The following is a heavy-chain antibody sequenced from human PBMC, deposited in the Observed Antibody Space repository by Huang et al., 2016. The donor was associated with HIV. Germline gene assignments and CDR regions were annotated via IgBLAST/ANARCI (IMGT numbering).Heavy chain of an antibody. Sequence: EVQLVESGGGLVQPGGSLRLSCLASGFTFSSHWMHWVRHAPGKGLVWGERINRDGSTISYADSVKGRFTISRDNAENTLYLQMNGLRADDTAMYYCAVYLGRVFDCWGQGTLVTVSS. CDR3: AVYLGRVFDC. J-gene: IGHJ4*02. CDR2: INRDGSTI. CDR1: GFTFSSHW. D-gene: IGHD3-10*01. V-gene: IGHV3-74*01.